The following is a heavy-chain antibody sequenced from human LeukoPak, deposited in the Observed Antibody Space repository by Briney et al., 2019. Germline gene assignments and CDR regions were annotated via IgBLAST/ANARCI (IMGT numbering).Heavy chain of an antibody. CDR3: ARGGYSGYDYVILGY. D-gene: IGHD5-12*01. Sequence: GGSLRLSCAASGFTFSSYSMNWVRQAPGKGLEWVSSISSSSSYIYYADSVKGRFTISRDNAKNSLYLQMNSLRAEDTAVYYCARGGYSGYDYVILGYWGQGTLVTVSS. V-gene: IGHV3-21*01. CDR2: ISSSSSYI. J-gene: IGHJ4*02. CDR1: GFTFSSYS.